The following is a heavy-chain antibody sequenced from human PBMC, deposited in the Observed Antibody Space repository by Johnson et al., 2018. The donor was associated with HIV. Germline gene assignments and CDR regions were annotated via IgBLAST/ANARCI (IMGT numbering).Heavy chain of an antibody. CDR2: IRYDGSNK. D-gene: IGHD1-26*01. J-gene: IGHJ3*02. CDR1: GFTFSSYG. CDR3: ARGGGSLKQKGAFDI. V-gene: IGHV3-30*02. Sequence: VQLVESGGGVVQPEGSLRLSCAASGFTFSSYGMHWVRQAPGKGLEWVAFIRYDGSNKYYADSVKGRFTISRANSKNPLYLQMNSLRAEDTAVYYCARGGGSLKQKGAFDIWGQGTMVTVSS.